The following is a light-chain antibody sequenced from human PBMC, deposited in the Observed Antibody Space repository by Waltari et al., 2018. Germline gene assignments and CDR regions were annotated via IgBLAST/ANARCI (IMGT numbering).Light chain of an antibody. J-gene: IGLJ3*02. CDR1: SGSLSTPSY. CDR2: RAT. CDR3: ALYVGSGIWV. Sequence: QTVVTQEPSLSVSPGGTVTRTCALSSGSLSTPSYATLSQQTPGQSPSTLLDRATSRSSGVAARVSGSILGNTAALTMSRAQSDDGSDYYWALYVGSGIWVFGGGTRLTVL. V-gene: IGLV8-61*01.